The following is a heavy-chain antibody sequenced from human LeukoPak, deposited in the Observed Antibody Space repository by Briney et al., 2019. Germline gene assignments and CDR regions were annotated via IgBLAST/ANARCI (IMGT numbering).Heavy chain of an antibody. Sequence: ASVKVSCKASGYTFTKSYIHWVRQAPGQRLEWMGLINPGGDNTKYAQNFQGRVTMTRDMSTSTVYMELSSLRSEDTAVYYCARTYYYDRSGYYYGYWGQGTLVTVSS. CDR3: ARTYYYDRSGYYYGY. CDR1: GYTFTKSY. D-gene: IGHD3-22*01. V-gene: IGHV1-46*01. CDR2: INPGGDNT. J-gene: IGHJ4*02.